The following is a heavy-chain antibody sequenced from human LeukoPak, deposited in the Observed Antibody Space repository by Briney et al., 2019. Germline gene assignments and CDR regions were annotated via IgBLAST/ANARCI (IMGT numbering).Heavy chain of an antibody. CDR1: GGSISGCDCY. Sequence: SETLSLTCTVSGGSISGCDCYWGWIRQPPGRGLEWIVSIYHSGSTYYNPSLKSRVTISVDTSKNYFSLNLSSVTAADTAVYYCARRNYYFDYWGQGTLVTVSS. CDR2: IYHSGST. V-gene: IGHV4-39*02. J-gene: IGHJ4*02. CDR3: ARRNYYFDY.